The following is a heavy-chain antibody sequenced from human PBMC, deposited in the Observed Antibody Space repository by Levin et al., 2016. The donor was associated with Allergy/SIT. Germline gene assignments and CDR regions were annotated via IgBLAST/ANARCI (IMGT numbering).Heavy chain of an antibody. J-gene: IGHJ4*02. D-gene: IGHD3-3*01. CDR3: AKEDDFWSGYPSGAIDY. V-gene: IGHV3-33*06. Sequence: VRQAPGKGLEWVAVIWYDGSNKYYADSVKGRFTISRDDSKNTLYLQMNSLRAEDTAVYYCAKEDDFWSGYPSGAIDYWGQGTLVTVSS. CDR2: IWYDGSNK.